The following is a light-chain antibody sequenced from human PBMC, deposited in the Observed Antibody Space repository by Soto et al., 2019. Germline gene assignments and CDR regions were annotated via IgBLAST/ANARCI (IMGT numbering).Light chain of an antibody. V-gene: IGLV2-14*01. CDR3: SSYTSISTVV. CDR1: SSDVGDYNY. CDR2: EVS. Sequence: QSVLTQPASVSGSPGQSITISCTGTSSDVGDYNYVSWYKQHPGKVPKLMIYEVSYRPSGVSTRFSGSKSANTASLTISGLQAEDEADYYCSSYTSISTVVFGGGTKLTVL. J-gene: IGLJ2*01.